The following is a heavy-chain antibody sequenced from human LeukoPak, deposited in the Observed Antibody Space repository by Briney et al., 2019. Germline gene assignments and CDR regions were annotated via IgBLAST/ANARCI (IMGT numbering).Heavy chain of an antibody. CDR1: GFTFSRYS. CDR3: ARDKCTSCHSRDAFDI. Sequence: PGGSLRLSCAASGFTFSRYSMNWVRQAPGKGLEWVSSISISSNYIYYTDSVKGRCTISRDNGKNSLYLQMNSLRAEDTAVYYCARDKCTSCHSRDAFDIWGQGTMVTVSS. J-gene: IGHJ3*02. D-gene: IGHD2-2*01. V-gene: IGHV3-21*01. CDR2: ISISSNYI.